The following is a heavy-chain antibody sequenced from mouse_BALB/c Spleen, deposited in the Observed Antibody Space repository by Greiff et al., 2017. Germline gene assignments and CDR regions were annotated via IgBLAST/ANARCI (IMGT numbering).Heavy chain of an antibody. V-gene: IGHV5-17*02. CDR2: ISSGSSTI. CDR3: ARLRPYYYAMDY. D-gene: IGHD2-12*01. CDR1: GFTFSSFG. Sequence: EVQLVESGGGLVQPGGSRKLSCAASGFTFSSFGMHWVRQAPEKGLEWVAYISSGSSTIYYADTVKGRFTISRDNPKNTLFLQMTSLRSEDTAMYYCARLRPYYYAMDYWGQGTSVTVSS. J-gene: IGHJ4*01.